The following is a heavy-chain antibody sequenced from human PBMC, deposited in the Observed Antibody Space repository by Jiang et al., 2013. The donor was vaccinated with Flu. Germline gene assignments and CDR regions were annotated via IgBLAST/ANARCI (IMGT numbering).Heavy chain of an antibody. CDR2: ISSSGSTI. J-gene: IGHJ4*02. D-gene: IGHD3-16*01. CDR3: ARCYAGAHDY. Sequence: GLVQPGGSLRLSCAASGFTFSSYEMNWVRQAPGKGLEWVSYISSSGSTIYYADSVKGRFTISRDNAKNSLYLQMNSLRAEDTAVYYCARCYAGAHDYWGQGTLVTVSS. V-gene: IGHV3-48*03. CDR1: GFTFSSYE.